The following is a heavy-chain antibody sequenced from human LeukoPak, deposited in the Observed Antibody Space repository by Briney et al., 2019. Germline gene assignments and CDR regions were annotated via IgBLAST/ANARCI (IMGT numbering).Heavy chain of an antibody. D-gene: IGHD2-2*01. CDR3: ARGGYCSSTSCYSDAFDI. V-gene: IGHV4-34*01. J-gene: IGHJ3*02. CDR2: INHSGRT. Sequence: PSETLSLTCAVDGGSFSGYYWSWIRQPQGKGVEWIGEINHSGRTNYNPSLKSRVTISVDTSKNQFSLNLSSVTAADTAVYYCARGGYCSSTSCYSDAFDIWGQGTMVTVSS. CDR1: GGSFSGYY.